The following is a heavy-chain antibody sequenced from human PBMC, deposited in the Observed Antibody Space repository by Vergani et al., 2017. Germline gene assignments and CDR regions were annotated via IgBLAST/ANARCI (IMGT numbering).Heavy chain of an antibody. CDR1: GFTFSSYA. CDR2: ISYDGSNK. D-gene: IGHD6-6*01. Sequence: QVQLVESGGGVVQPGRSLRLSCAASGFTFSSYAMHWVRQAPGKGLEWVAVISYDGSNKYYADSVKGRFTISRDNSKNTQYLQMNSLRAEDTAVYYCARDLGLYWQLAAYYFDYWGQGTLVTVSS. V-gene: IGHV3-30-3*01. CDR3: ARDLGLYWQLAAYYFDY. J-gene: IGHJ4*02.